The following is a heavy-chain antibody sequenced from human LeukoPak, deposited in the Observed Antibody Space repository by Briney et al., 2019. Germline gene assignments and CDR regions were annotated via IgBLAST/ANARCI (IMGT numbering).Heavy chain of an antibody. V-gene: IGHV3-21*01. J-gene: IGHJ4*02. CDR2: ITSSSNYI. CDR1: GFTFSSYT. CDR3: ASPASGY. Sequence: GGSLRLSCAASGFTFSSYTIDWVRQAPGKGLEWVSSITSSSNYIKYADSVMGRFTISRDSAHNSLYLQMNRLRVDDTAVYYCASPASGYWGQGTLVTVSS.